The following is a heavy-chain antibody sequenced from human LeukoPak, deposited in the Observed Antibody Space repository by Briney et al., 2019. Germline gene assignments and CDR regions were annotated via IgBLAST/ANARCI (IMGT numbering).Heavy chain of an antibody. CDR1: GFTFGSYV. CDR2: IWFDGNNK. Sequence: GVSLRLSCAASGFTFGSYVMHWVRQAPGKGLEWVTIIWFDGNNKYYADSVKGRFTISRDNSKNTLYLQMNSLRAEDTAVYYCASARPTSSWTAFDIWGQGTMVTVSS. J-gene: IGHJ3*02. V-gene: IGHV3-33*01. CDR3: ASARPTSSWTAFDI. D-gene: IGHD6-13*01.